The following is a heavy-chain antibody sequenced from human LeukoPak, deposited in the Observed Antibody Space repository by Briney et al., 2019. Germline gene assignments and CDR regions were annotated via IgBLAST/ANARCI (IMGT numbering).Heavy chain of an antibody. J-gene: IGHJ4*02. D-gene: IGHD3-3*01. CDR1: GGSISSGGYY. CDR3: ARSMDYDLWSGYFYY. V-gene: IGHV4-31*03. CDR2: IYYSGST. Sequence: SETLSLTCTVSGGSISSGGYYWRWIRQHPGKGLEWIGYIYYSGSTHYNPSLKSRVTISVDTSKNQFSLKLSSVAAADTAVYYCARSMDYDLWSGYFYYWGQGTLVTVSS.